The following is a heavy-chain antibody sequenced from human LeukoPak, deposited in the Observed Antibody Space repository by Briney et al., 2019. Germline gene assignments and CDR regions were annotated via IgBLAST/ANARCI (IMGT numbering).Heavy chain of an antibody. CDR3: ARTVHLDY. Sequence: PGGSLRLSCAASGFTFSTYAMNWVRQAPGKGLEWVSTIGGSGGPTYYADSAKGRFTISRDNSKNTLFLQMNSLRADDTAVYYCARTVHLDYWGQGTLVTVSS. V-gene: IGHV3-23*01. CDR2: IGGSGGPT. J-gene: IGHJ4*02. CDR1: GFTFSTYA. D-gene: IGHD1-1*01.